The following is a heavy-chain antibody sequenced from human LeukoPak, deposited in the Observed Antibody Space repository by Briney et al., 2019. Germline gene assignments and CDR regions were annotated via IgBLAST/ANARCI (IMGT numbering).Heavy chain of an antibody. D-gene: IGHD5-12*01. Sequence: SETLSLTCTVSVGSISSSGYYWDWIRQPTGKELEWIGNFYYSEITYYNPSLRSRVTISVDTSKNQFSLKLSSVTAADTAVYYCASHHSGASPSDAFDIWGHGTMVTVSS. V-gene: IGHV4-39*01. J-gene: IGHJ3*02. CDR2: FYYSEIT. CDR3: ASHHSGASPSDAFDI. CDR1: VGSISSSGYY.